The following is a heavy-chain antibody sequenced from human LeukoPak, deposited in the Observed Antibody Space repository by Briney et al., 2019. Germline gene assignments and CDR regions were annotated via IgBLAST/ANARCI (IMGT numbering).Heavy chain of an antibody. Sequence: SETLSPTCTVSGGSISSYYWSWIRQPPGKGLEWIGYIYYSGSTNYNPSLKSRVTISVDTSKNQFSLKLSSVTAADTAVYYCARVYGAVAGLFFDYWGQGTLVTVSS. CDR3: ARVYGAVAGLFFDY. J-gene: IGHJ4*02. D-gene: IGHD6-19*01. CDR2: IYYSGST. CDR1: GGSISSYY. V-gene: IGHV4-59*01.